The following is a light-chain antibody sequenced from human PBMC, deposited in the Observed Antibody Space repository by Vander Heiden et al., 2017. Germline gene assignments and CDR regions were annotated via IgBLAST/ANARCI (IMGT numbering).Light chain of an antibody. CDR1: QGISNY. CDR3: QKYNTGVT. CDR2: AAY. Sequence: DIQMTQSPSSLSASVGDTLTITCRASQGISNYLAWYQQRPGQVPELLIYAAYTLQSGVPSRFSGGGSGTDFTLTISGLQPEDVATYYCQKYNTGVTFGPGTKVDLK. V-gene: IGKV1-27*01. J-gene: IGKJ3*01.